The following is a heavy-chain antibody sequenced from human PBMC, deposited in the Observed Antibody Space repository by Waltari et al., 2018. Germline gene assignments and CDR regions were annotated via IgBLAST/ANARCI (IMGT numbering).Heavy chain of an antibody. D-gene: IGHD6-13*01. J-gene: IGHJ4*02. CDR2: IYHSGST. V-gene: IGHV4-38-2*01. CDR1: GYSISSGYY. Sequence: QVQLQESGPGLVKPSETLSLTCAVSGYSISSGYYWGWIRQPPGKGLEWIGSIYHSGSTNNNPPLKSRVTISVDTSKNQYSLKRGSGTAADTAVYYCARGLAAAGTVYLDYWGQGTLVTAPS. CDR3: ARGLAAAGTVYLDY.